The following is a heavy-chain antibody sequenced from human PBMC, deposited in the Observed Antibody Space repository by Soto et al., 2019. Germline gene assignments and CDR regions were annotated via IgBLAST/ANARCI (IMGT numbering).Heavy chain of an antibody. CDR3: ARDTCSGGSCYAGREWFDP. J-gene: IGHJ5*02. Sequence: QVQLVESGGGVVQPGRSLRLSCAASGFTFSSYGMHWVRQAPGKGLEWVAVIWYDGSNKYYADSVKGRFTISRDNSKNTLYLQMHSLRAEDTAVYYCARDTCSGGSCYAGREWFDPWGQGTLVTVSS. D-gene: IGHD2-15*01. CDR2: IWYDGSNK. CDR1: GFTFSSYG. V-gene: IGHV3-33*01.